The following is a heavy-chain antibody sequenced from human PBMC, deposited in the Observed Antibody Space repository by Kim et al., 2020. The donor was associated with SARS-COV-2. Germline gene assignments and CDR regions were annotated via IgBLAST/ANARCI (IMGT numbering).Heavy chain of an antibody. CDR3: ARGPYSSSWYVHYYYYGMDV. J-gene: IGHJ6*02. V-gene: IGHV1-8*01. Sequence: ASVKVSCKASGYTFTSYDINWVRQATGQGLEWMGWMNPNSGNTGYAQKFQGRVTMTRNTSISTAYMELSSLRSEDTAVYYCARGPYSSSWYVHYYYYGMDVWGQGTTVTVSS. D-gene: IGHD6-13*01. CDR1: GYTFTSYD. CDR2: MNPNSGNT.